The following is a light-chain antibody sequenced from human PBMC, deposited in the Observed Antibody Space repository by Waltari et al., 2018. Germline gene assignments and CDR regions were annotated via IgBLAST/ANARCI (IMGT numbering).Light chain of an antibody. CDR1: QSVSSN. V-gene: IGKV3-15*01. CDR2: GAS. CDR3: QQYNGWPPWT. J-gene: IGKJ1*01. Sequence: EVVVTQSPATLSVSPGERAILPCRASQSVSSNLAWYQQKPGQAPRLLIYGASARAIGIPARFSGSGSGTEFTLTISRLQSEDFAVYYCQQYNGWPPWTFGQGTRVEIK.